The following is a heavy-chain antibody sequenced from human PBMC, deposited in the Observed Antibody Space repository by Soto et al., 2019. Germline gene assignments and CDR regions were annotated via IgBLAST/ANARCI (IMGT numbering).Heavy chain of an antibody. V-gene: IGHV1-18*01. CDR1: GYTFTSYG. Sequence: QVQLVQSGAEVKKPGASVKVSCKASGYTFTSYGISWVRQAPGQGLEWMGGISAYNGNTNYAQKLQGRVTMTTDTSTSTAYMELRSLRADDTAVYYCARLRGGYDRAYYCDYWGQGTLVTVSS. CDR2: ISAYNGNT. CDR3: ARLRGGYDRAYYCDY. D-gene: IGHD5-12*01. J-gene: IGHJ4*02.